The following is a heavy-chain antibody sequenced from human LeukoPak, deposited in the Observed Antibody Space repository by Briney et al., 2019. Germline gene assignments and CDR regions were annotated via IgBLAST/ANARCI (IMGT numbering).Heavy chain of an antibody. J-gene: IGHJ4*02. CDR2: IYGGGSGST. CDR3: AKDFTPDGIWDIDY. V-gene: IGHV3-23*01. Sequence: GGSLRLSCVASGFTFSKYTMSWVRQAPGRGLEWVSGIYGGGSGSTFYAESVKGRFTISRDNSKNTLYLQMNSLRDEDTAIYYCAKDFTPDGIWDIDYWGRGTLITVSS. D-gene: IGHD1-14*01. CDR1: GFTFSKYT.